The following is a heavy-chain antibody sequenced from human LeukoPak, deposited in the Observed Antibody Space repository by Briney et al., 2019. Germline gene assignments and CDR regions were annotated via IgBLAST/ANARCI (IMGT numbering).Heavy chain of an antibody. J-gene: IGHJ4*02. CDR3: ARRAAGLDY. CDR1: GYTSTNYW. CDR2: IFPADSDT. Sequence: LGESLKISCEASGYTSTNYWIGWVRQMPGKGLEWVGIIFPADSDTRYSPSFQGRVTIFADKSINTAYLQWNSLKASDTAIYYCARRAAGLDYWGPGTLVTVSS. V-gene: IGHV5-51*01. D-gene: IGHD6-13*01.